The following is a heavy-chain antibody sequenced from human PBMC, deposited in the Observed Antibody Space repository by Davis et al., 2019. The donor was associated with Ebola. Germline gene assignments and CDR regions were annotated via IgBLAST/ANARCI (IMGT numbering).Heavy chain of an antibody. CDR1: GFTFSAHA. Sequence: PGGSLRLSCAASGFTFSAHAMYWVRQAPGKGLEWVSIIGLQHDTYYPDSVRGRFTISRDNSKNTIYLQMSSLRADDTGMYYCASREVGQHNLFWGQGTLVTVSS. V-gene: IGHV3-23*01. J-gene: IGHJ1*01. D-gene: IGHD2-21*01. CDR2: IGLQHDT. CDR3: ASREVGQHNLF.